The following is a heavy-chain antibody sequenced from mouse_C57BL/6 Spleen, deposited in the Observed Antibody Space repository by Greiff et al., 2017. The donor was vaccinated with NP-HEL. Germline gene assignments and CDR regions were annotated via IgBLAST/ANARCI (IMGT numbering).Heavy chain of an antibody. CDR3: ARERIYYGNWGYFDY. Sequence: VKVVESGPGLVQPSQSLSITCTVSGFSLTSYGVHWVRQSPGKGLEWLGVIWSGGSTDYNAAFISRLSISKDNSKSQVFFKMNSLQADDTAIYYCARERIYYGNWGYFDYWGQGTTLTVSS. J-gene: IGHJ2*01. V-gene: IGHV2-2*01. CDR2: IWSGGST. D-gene: IGHD2-1*01. CDR1: GFSLTSYG.